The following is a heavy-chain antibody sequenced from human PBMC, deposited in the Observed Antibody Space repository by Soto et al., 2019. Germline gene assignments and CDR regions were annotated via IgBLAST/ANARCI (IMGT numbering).Heavy chain of an antibody. V-gene: IGHV4-31*03. Sequence: PSETLSLTCTVSGGSISNGGYYWSWIRQHPGKGLEWIGYIYYSGSTYYNPSLKSRVTISVDTSKNQFSLKLTSVTAADTAVYYCARTIDSYGYFHYWGQGNLVTVSS. CDR1: GGSISNGGYY. D-gene: IGHD5-18*01. CDR2: IYYSGST. CDR3: ARTIDSYGYFHY. J-gene: IGHJ4*02.